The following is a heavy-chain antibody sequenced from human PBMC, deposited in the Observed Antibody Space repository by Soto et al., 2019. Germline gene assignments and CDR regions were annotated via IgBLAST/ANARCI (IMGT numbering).Heavy chain of an antibody. V-gene: IGHV4-31*03. CDR3: ARERRDGYNYIIDY. J-gene: IGHJ4*02. CDR1: GGSISSGGYY. D-gene: IGHD5-12*01. Sequence: QVQLQESGPGLVKPSQTLSLTCTVSGGSISSGGYYWSWLRQHPGKGLEWIGYIYYSGSTYYNPSLKSRVTISVDTSKNQFSLKLSSVTAADTAVYYCARERRDGYNYIIDYWGQGTLVTVSS. CDR2: IYYSGST.